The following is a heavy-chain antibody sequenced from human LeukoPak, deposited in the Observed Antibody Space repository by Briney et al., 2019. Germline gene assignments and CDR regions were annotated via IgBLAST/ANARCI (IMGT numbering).Heavy chain of an antibody. D-gene: IGHD2-2*01. CDR1: GFSFRNYA. CDR3: ATPREYQLLSDAFEI. CDR2: VSHDGNNK. V-gene: IGHV3-30-3*01. J-gene: IGHJ3*02. Sequence: PGRSLRLSCVGSGFSFRNYAMHWVRQAPGKGLEWVAVVSHDGNNKYYADSVKGRFTISRDNSRNTLYLQMNSLRAEDTAVYYCATPREYQLLSDAFEIWGQGTKVTVSS.